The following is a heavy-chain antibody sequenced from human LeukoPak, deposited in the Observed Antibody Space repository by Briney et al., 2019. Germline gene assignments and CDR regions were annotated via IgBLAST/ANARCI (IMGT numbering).Heavy chain of an antibody. D-gene: IGHD1-26*01. J-gene: IGHJ4*02. CDR2: ITGSGGNT. V-gene: IGHV3-23*01. CDR3: ARDLVGAPIGD. CDR1: AFTFSSYA. Sequence: GGSLRLSCAASAFTFSSYAMSWVRQAPGKGLEWVSAITGSGGNTYYADSVKGRFTISRDNSKNTLYLQMDSLRVEDTAVYYCARDLVGAPIGDWGQGTLVTVSS.